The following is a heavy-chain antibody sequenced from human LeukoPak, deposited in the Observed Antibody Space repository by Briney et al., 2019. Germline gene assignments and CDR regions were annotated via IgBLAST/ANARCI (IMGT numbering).Heavy chain of an antibody. CDR1: GGSISSNYY. CDR3: ARDGIGYVSVDY. D-gene: IGHD5-12*01. Sequence: SETLSLTCTVSGGSISSNYYWEWIRQSPGKGLEWIGSMYYSGTTYYKPSLKSRVTISVDTSKNQFSLKLSSVTAADTAVYYCARDGIGYVSVDYWGQGTLVTVSS. J-gene: IGHJ4*02. V-gene: IGHV4-39*07. CDR2: MYYSGTT.